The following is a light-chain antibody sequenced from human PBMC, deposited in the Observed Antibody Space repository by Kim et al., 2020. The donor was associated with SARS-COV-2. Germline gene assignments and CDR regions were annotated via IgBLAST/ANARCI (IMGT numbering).Light chain of an antibody. CDR1: QRISSY. CDR3: QQLNSYRT. J-gene: IGKJ1*01. V-gene: IGKV1-9*01. Sequence: PSVRHKVTITRRDSQRISSYLARYQQKPRNAPKLLIYAASTLESGLPSRFSGSGSGTDFTLTISRLQPEDFATYYCQQLNSYRTFGQGTKVDIK. CDR2: AAS.